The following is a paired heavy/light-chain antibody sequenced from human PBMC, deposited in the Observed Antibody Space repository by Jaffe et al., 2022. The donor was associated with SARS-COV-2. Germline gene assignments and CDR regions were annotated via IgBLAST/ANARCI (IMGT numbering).Heavy chain of an antibody. CDR3: VRENNYLLGL. V-gene: IGHV1-3*01. CDR2: INPGNGNL. D-gene: IGHD4-4*01. Sequence: QVHLAQSGAEVKKPGASVKVSCKASGYTFTSSTMHWVRQAPGQSLQWMGWINPGNGNLKYSQKFRGRVAITMDTSASTAYMELRSLKSEDTAVYYCVRENNYLLGLWGQGTLVTVSS. CDR1: GYTFTSST. J-gene: IGHJ4*02.
Light chain of an antibody. V-gene: IGLV2-11*01. CDR3: CSYAGDYTWV. CDR1: SSDVGGYNY. J-gene: IGLJ3*02. CDR2: DVT. Sequence: QSALTQPRSVSGSPGQSVTISCIGTSSDVGGYNYVSWYQQHPGKAPKLMIYDVTTRPSGVPDRFSGSKSGNAASLTISGLQAEDESDYYCCSYAGDYTWVFGGGTKLTVL.